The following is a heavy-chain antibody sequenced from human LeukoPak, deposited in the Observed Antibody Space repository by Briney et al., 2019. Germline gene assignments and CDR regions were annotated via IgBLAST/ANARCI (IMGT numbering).Heavy chain of an antibody. CDR2: ISSSGSTM. V-gene: IGHV3-48*03. J-gene: IGHJ6*03. D-gene: IGHD1-14*01. Sequence: GGSLRLSCAASGFTFSSYEMKWVRQAPGKGLEWVSYISSSGSTMYYADSVKGRFTISRDNAKNSLSLQMNSLRAEDTAVYYCARSPAGANYYLDVWGKGTTVTISS. CDR3: ARSPAGANYYLDV. CDR1: GFTFSSYE.